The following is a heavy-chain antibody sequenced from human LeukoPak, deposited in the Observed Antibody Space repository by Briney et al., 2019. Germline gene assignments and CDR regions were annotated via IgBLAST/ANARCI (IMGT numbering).Heavy chain of an antibody. V-gene: IGHV3-7*01. Sequence: PGGSLRLSCAASGFTFDTYWMTWVRQAPGRGLEWVANIKEDESEKYYVDSVKGRFTISRDNANNSLSLQMNSLRAEDTGVYYCARGSRNDYWGQGTLVTVSS. CDR1: GFTFDTYW. CDR3: ARGSRNDY. J-gene: IGHJ4*02. CDR2: IKEDESEK.